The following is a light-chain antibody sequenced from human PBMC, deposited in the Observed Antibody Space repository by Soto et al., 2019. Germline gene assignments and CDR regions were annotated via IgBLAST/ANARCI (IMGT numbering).Light chain of an antibody. CDR1: RSISSW. CDR3: QQYISFPLT. CDR2: DAS. J-gene: IGKJ4*01. Sequence: DIQMTQSPSTLSASVGDRVTITCRASRSISSWLAWYQQKPGKAPKLLIYDASNLERGVPSRFSGSESGTDFTLTITSLQPDDFAIYYCQQYISFPLTFGGGTKVDIK. V-gene: IGKV1-5*01.